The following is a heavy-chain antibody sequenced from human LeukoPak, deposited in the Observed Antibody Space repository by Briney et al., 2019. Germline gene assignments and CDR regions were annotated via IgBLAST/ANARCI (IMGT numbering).Heavy chain of an antibody. V-gene: IGHV3-74*01. Sequence: PGGSLRLSCAASGFTFSSYWMHWVRQAPGKGLVWVSRINSDGSSTSYADSVKGRFTISRDNAKNTLYLQMNSLRAEDTAVYYCARFGTTFSAFDYWGQGTLVTVSS. CDR1: GFTFSSYW. CDR2: INSDGSST. D-gene: IGHD2/OR15-2a*01. CDR3: ARFGTTFSAFDY. J-gene: IGHJ4*02.